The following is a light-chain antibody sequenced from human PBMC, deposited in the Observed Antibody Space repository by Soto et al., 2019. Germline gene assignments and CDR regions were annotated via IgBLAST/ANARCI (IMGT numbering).Light chain of an antibody. Sequence: VLTRSPPTLSSFPGDRVTLSCRASQAVNTRVAWYQHKPGHAPRLLIYLASTRDAGIPARFSGSGSETDFTLTISEVEPDDFAVYYCHQSQSWPRTFGQGTKVAIK. J-gene: IGKJ1*01. V-gene: IGKV3-11*01. CDR3: HQSQSWPRT. CDR1: QAVNTR. CDR2: LAS.